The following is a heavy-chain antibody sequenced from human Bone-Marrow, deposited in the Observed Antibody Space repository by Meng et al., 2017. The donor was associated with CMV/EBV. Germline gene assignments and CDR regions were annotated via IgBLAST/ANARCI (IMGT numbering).Heavy chain of an antibody. CDR2: ISAYNGNT. D-gene: IGHD1-26*01. CDR3: ARDLSGSYDPYYLGY. CDR1: GYTFTSYG. J-gene: IGHJ4*02. Sequence: ASVKVSCKASGYTFTSYGISWVRQAPGQGLEWMGWISAYNGNTTYAQKLQGRVTMTTDTSTSTAYMELRSLRSDDTAVYYCARDLSGSYDPYYLGYWGQGTLVTVSS. V-gene: IGHV1-18*01.